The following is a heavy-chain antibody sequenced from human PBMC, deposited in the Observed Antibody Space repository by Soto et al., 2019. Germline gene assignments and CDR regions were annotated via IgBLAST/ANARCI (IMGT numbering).Heavy chain of an antibody. CDR1: GYAFSNYG. CDR2: ISADNGNT. Sequence: ASVKVSCKASGYAFSNYGISWVRQAPGQGLEWMGWISADNGNTEYEQKFQGRVTMTTDTSTSTAYMDLRSLRPDDTAVYYCARAGAEVTRQFDNWGQGTPVTVSS. D-gene: IGHD6-19*01. CDR3: ARAGAEVTRQFDN. J-gene: IGHJ4*02. V-gene: IGHV1-18*01.